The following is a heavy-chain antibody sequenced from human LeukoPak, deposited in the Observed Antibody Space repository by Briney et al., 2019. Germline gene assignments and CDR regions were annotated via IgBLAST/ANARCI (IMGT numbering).Heavy chain of an antibody. D-gene: IGHD3-10*01. CDR2: IYYSGST. Sequence: PSETLSLTCTVSGYSISSGYYWGWIRQPPGKGLEWIGYIYYSGSTNYNPSLKSRVTISVDTSKNQFSLKLNSVTAADTAVYYCARGGYYGSGNDFRFDPWGQGTLVTVSS. V-gene: IGHV4-61*01. CDR1: GYSISSGYY. CDR3: ARGGYYGSGNDFRFDP. J-gene: IGHJ5*02.